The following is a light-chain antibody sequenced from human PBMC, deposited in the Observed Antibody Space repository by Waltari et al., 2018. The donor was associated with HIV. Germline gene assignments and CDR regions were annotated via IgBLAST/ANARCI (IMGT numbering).Light chain of an antibody. CDR3: QQYSITPIT. V-gene: IGKV4-1*01. CDR1: QSVLYNSNHQNY. CDR2: WAS. J-gene: IGKJ2*01. Sequence: DIVMTQSPDSLAVSLGGRATINCTSSQSVLYNSNHQNYLAWYHQKPGQPPKLLIYWASTRESGVPDRFSGSGSGTDFTLTISSLQAEDVAVYYCQQYSITPITFGQGTKLEIK.